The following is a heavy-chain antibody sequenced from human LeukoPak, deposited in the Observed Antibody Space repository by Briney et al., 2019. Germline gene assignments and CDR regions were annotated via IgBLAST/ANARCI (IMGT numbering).Heavy chain of an antibody. J-gene: IGHJ4*02. CDR2: INPNSGST. CDR1: EYTFSTYY. D-gene: IGHD3-22*01. Sequence: ASVKVSCKASEYTFSTYYIYWVRQAPGQELGGMGWINPNSGSTNYAQKLQGRVTMTRDTSISTAYMELSRLRSDETAVYYWARDDSSDIDYWGQGTLVTVSS. V-gene: IGHV1-2*02. CDR3: ARDDSSDIDY.